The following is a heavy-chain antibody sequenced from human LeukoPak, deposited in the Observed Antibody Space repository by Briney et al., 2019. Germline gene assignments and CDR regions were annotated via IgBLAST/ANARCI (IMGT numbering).Heavy chain of an antibody. CDR2: ISSSSGYI. Sequence: PGGSLRLSCAASGFTFSSYSMNWVRQAPGKGLEWVSSISSSSGYIYYADSVKGRFTISRDNAKNSLYLQMNSLRAEDTAVYYCARDAIVYGSGSYYGDYWGQGTLVTVSS. J-gene: IGHJ4*02. D-gene: IGHD3-10*01. CDR3: ARDAIVYGSGSYYGDY. V-gene: IGHV3-21*01. CDR1: GFTFSSYS.